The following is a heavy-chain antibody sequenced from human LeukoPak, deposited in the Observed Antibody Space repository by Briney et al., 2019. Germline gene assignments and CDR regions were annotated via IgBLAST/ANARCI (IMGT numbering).Heavy chain of an antibody. CDR2: IYPGDSDT. J-gene: IGHJ5*02. V-gene: IGHV5-51*01. CDR1: GYSFTTYW. CDR3: ARQSLWSRVFDP. Sequence: GESLKISCKTSGYSFTTYWIGWVRQMPGKGLEWMGIIYPGDSDTRYSPSFQGQVTISADKSISTAYLQWSSPKASDTAIYYCARQSLWSRVFDPWGQGTLVTVSP. D-gene: IGHD3-10*01.